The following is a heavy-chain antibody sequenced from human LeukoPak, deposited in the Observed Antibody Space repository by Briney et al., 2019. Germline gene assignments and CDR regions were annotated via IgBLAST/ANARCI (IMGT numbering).Heavy chain of an antibody. Sequence: GGSLRLSCAASGFTFSIYWMHWVRQTPGKGLMWVSRINTDGSTTNYADSVKGRFTISRDNSKNTLYMQVSSLGAEDTAVYYCAKDSGSSMYYFDSWGQGTLVTVSS. CDR3: AKDSGSSMYYFDS. J-gene: IGHJ4*02. D-gene: IGHD1-26*01. V-gene: IGHV3-74*01. CDR2: INTDGSTT. CDR1: GFTFSIYW.